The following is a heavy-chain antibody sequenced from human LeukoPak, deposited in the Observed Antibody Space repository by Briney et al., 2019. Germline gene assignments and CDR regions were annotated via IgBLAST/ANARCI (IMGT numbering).Heavy chain of an antibody. CDR2: IRFDGSNK. V-gene: IGHV3-30*02. Sequence: GGSLRLSCAASGFTFSSYGMHWVRQAPGKGLEWVAFIRFDGSNKYYADSVKGRFTISRDNFKNTLYLQVNSLRAEDTAVYYCARDNDSRDPPHFDYWGQGTLVTVSS. J-gene: IGHJ4*02. CDR3: ARDNDSRDPPHFDY. D-gene: IGHD3-16*01. CDR1: GFTFSSYG.